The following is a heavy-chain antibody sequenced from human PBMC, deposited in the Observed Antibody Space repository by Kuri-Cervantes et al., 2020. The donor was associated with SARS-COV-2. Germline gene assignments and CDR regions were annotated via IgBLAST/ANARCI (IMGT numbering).Heavy chain of an antibody. J-gene: IGHJ3*02. D-gene: IGHD4-17*01. CDR3: ASFPNDYGDYGDAFDI. V-gene: IGHV3-30-3*01. CDR1: GFTFSSYA. CDR2: ISYDGSNK. Sequence: GGSLRLPCAASGFTFSSYAMHWVRQAPGKGLEWVAVISYDGSNKYYADSVKGRFTISRDNSKNTLYLQMNSLRAEDTAVYYCASFPNDYGDYGDAFDIWGQGTMVTVSS.